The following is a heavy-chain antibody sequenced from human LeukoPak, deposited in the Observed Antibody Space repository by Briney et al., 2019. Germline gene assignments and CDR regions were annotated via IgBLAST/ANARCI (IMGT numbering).Heavy chain of an antibody. CDR1: AFSLNAYN. V-gene: IGHV3-21*04. Sequence: SGGSLRLSCAASAFSLNAYNMNWVRQAPGKGLEWVSSISYTGTYIYYADSVKGRFTTSRDNAQNSLYLQMNSLRAEDTAIYYCVRDRGTYRPIDYWGQGTLVTVSS. D-gene: IGHD1-26*01. CDR2: ISYTGTYI. J-gene: IGHJ4*02. CDR3: VRDRGTYRPIDY.